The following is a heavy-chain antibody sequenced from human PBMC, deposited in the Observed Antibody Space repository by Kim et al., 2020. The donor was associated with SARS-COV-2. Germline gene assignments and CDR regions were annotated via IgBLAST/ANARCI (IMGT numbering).Heavy chain of an antibody. V-gene: IGHV1-18*04. CDR3: TRGALYDAFDM. Sequence: ASVKVSCTTSGYSFSNYGISWVRQAPGQGLEWLGWISTFSETSGSARKFQGRVTLTKDTSAATAFLELHNLTSDDTAVYYCTRGALYDAFDMWGHGTMVTVSS. D-gene: IGHD3-16*01. J-gene: IGHJ3*02. CDR1: GYSFSNYG. CDR2: ISTFSETS.